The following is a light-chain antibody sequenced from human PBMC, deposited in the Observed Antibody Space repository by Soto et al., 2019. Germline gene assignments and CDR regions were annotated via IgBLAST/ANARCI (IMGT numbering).Light chain of an antibody. CDR1: QSISSY. V-gene: IGKV1-39*01. J-gene: IGKJ2*01. Sequence: DIQMTQSPSSLSASVGDRVTITCRASQSISSYLNWYQQKPGKAPKLLIYAASSLQRGVPSRFSGSGSGTDFTLTISSLQHEDFATYYCQQSYSTLYTFGQGTKLEIK. CDR2: AAS. CDR3: QQSYSTLYT.